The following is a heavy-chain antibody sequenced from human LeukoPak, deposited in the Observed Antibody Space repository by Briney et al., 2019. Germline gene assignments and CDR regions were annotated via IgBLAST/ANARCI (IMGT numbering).Heavy chain of an antibody. V-gene: IGHV4-34*01. CDR2: INHSGST. CDR1: GGSFSGYY. Sequence: SETLSLTCAVYGGSFSGYYWSWIRQPPGKGLGWIGEINHSGSTNYNPSLKSRVTISVDTSKNQFSLKLSSVTAADTAVYYCAREGSTSCYYFDYWGQGTLVTVSS. CDR3: AREGSTSCYYFDY. D-gene: IGHD2-2*01. J-gene: IGHJ4*02.